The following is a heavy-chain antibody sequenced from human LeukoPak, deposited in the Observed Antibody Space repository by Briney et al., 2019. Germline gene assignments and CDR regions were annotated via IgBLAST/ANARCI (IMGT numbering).Heavy chain of an antibody. D-gene: IGHD2-2*01. Sequence: PGGSLRLSCAASGFTFSSYTMSWVRQAPGKGLEWVSGVSGSGGNIHYADSVKGRFTISGDNSKNTLYLQMNSLRAEDTAVYYCAASLPNIVVVPATKGPFGYWGQGALVTVSS. V-gene: IGHV3-23*01. CDR1: GFTFSSYT. CDR3: AASLPNIVVVPATKGPFGY. CDR2: VSGSGGNI. J-gene: IGHJ4*02.